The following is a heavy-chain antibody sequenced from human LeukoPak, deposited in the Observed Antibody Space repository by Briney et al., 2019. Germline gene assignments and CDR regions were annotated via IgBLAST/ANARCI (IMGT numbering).Heavy chain of an antibody. V-gene: IGHV1/OR15-3*01. CDR3: ALLVSPTSSLDY. D-gene: IGHD2-8*02. Sequence: ASVKVSCKASGYTFTDYFMNWMRQAPGQRLEWMGWINAGNGNTKYSQKLQGRVTITRDTSSSTAYMQLSSLRSEDTAVYYCALLVSPTSSLDYWGQGTLVTVSS. CDR1: GYTFTDYF. J-gene: IGHJ4*02. CDR2: INAGNGNT.